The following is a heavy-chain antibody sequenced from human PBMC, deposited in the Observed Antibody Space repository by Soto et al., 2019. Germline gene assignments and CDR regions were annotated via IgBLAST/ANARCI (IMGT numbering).Heavy chain of an antibody. CDR3: ARWRNYYDSLGSWLAS. V-gene: IGHV4-59*01. D-gene: IGHD3-22*01. CDR1: GGSISSYY. J-gene: IGHJ5*01. Sequence: SETLSLTCTVSGGSISSYYWSWIRQPPGKGLEWIGYIYYSGSTNYNPSLKSRVTISVDTSKNQFSLKLSSVTAADTAVYYCARWRNYYDSLGSWLASWGKRTLVPVSS. CDR2: IYYSGST.